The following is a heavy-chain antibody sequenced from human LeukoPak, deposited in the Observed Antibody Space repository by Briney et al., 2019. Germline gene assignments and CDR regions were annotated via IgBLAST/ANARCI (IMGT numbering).Heavy chain of an antibody. CDR2: INHSGST. D-gene: IGHD5/OR15-5a*01. V-gene: IGHV4-34*01. CDR1: GGSFSGYY. J-gene: IGHJ4*02. CDR3: ARSTPGGPLIY. Sequence: PSETLSLTCAVYGGSFSGYYWSWIRQPPGKGLEWIGEINHSGSTNYNPSLKSRVTISVDTSKNQFSLKRSSVTAADTAVYYCARSTPGGPLIYWGQGTLVTVSS.